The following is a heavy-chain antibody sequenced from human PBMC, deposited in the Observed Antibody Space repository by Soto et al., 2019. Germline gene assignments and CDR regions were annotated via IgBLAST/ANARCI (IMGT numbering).Heavy chain of an antibody. D-gene: IGHD2-2*01. Sequence: QVQLVESGGGLVKPGGSLRLSCAASGFTFSDYYMSWIRQAPGKGLEWVSYISSSGSTIYYADSVKGRFTISRDNAKNSLYLQMNSLRAEDTAVYYCARDGEDIVLVPAGYYYYYGMDVWGQGTTVTVSS. CDR2: ISSSGSTI. CDR1: GFTFSDYY. J-gene: IGHJ6*02. V-gene: IGHV3-11*01. CDR3: ARDGEDIVLVPAGYYYYYGMDV.